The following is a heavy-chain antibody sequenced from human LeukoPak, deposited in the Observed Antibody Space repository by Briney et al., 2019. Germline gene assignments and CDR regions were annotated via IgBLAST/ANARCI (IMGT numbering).Heavy chain of an antibody. CDR1: GFTFTSYA. V-gene: IGHV3-23*01. CDR3: AKARLPPGYCYDCIGYYYGFDY. J-gene: IGHJ4*02. D-gene: IGHD3-22*01. CDR2: ISGSGGST. Sequence: GGSLRLSCAAYGFTFTSYAMSWVRQAPGKGLEWVSAISGSGGSTYYADSVKGRFTISRDNSKNTLYLQMNSLRAEDTAVYYCAKARLPPGYCYDCIGYYYGFDYWGQGTLVTVSS.